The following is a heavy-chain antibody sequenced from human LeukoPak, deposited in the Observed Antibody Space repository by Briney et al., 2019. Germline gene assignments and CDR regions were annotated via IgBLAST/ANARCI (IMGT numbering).Heavy chain of an antibody. V-gene: IGHV3-7*01. CDR2: INKDGSET. J-gene: IGHJ1*01. D-gene: IGHD4-11*01. CDR3: ARGGSDNSRYWED. Sequence: PGGSLRLSCAASGFTFRRLYMTWVRQAPGKGLEWVANINKDGSETSYVDSVKGRFSISRDNAGNSLFLHLNSLRAEDTAVYYCARGGSDNSRYWEDWGLGTLVIVSS. CDR1: GFTFRRLY.